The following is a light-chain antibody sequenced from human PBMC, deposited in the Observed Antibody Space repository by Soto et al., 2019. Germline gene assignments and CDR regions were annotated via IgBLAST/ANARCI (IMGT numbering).Light chain of an antibody. CDR2: AAS. CDR1: QSITTY. CDR3: QQYDKYST. V-gene: IGKV1-39*01. J-gene: IGKJ1*01. Sequence: DIQMTQSPSSLSASVGDRVTITCRASQSITTYLNWYRQKPGKAPKLLIYAASSLQSGVPSRFSGSGSGTEFTLTISSLQPDDFATYVCQQYDKYSTFGHGTKVDIK.